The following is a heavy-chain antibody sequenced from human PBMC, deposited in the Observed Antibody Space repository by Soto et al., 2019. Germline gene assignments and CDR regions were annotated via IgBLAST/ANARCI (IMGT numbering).Heavy chain of an antibody. CDR2: INHSGST. CDR3: ARKEKYYYDSSGYYENWFDP. D-gene: IGHD3-22*01. Sequence: SETLSLTCAVLGGSFSGYYWSWIRQPPGKGLEWIGEINHSGSTNYNPSLKSRVTISVDTSKNQFSLKLSSVTAADTAVYYCARKEKYYYDSSGYYENWFDPWGQGTLVTVSS. CDR1: GGSFSGYY. J-gene: IGHJ5*02. V-gene: IGHV4-34*01.